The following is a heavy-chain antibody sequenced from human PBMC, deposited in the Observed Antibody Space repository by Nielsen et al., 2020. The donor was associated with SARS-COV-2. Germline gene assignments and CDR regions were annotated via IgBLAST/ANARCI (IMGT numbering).Heavy chain of an antibody. Sequence: GGSLRLSCAASGFTFSRFGMHWVRQTPGKGLEWVAYISYDGSEQYYEDSLKGRFTISRDNSKNILYLQMNNLRAEDTAVYYCVKDGAYYGVRGVVHFGYGGRGTVVTVSS. CDR1: GFTFSRFG. CDR3: VKDGAYYGVRGVVHFGY. D-gene: IGHD3-10*01. V-gene: IGHV3-30*18. J-gene: IGHJ4*02. CDR2: ISYDGSEQ.